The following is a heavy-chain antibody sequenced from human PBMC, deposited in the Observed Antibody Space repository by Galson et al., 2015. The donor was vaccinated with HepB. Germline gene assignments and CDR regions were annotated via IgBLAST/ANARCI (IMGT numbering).Heavy chain of an antibody. CDR3: ASSAVGSITMVRGAQDGSNYFDY. Sequence: SETLSLTCAVYGGSFSGYYWSWIRQPPGKGLEWIGEINHSGSTNYNPSLKSRVTISVDTSKNQFSLKLSSVTAADTAVYYCASSAVGSITMVRGAQDGSNYFDYWGQGTLVTVSS. CDR2: INHSGST. D-gene: IGHD3-10*01. CDR1: GGSFSGYY. V-gene: IGHV4-34*01. J-gene: IGHJ4*02.